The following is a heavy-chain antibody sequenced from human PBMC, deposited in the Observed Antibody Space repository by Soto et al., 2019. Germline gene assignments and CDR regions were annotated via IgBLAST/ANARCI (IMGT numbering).Heavy chain of an antibody. Sequence: QVQLQQWGAGLLKPSETLSLTCAVYGGSFSGYYWSWIRQPPGKGLEWIGDINHSGSTNYNPSLKSRVTRSVDTSKNQFALKLSSVTAADTAVYYCARGSRLGSEGDVVVVPAGRFQYFDYWGQGTLVTVSS. D-gene: IGHD2-2*01. J-gene: IGHJ4*02. CDR2: INHSGST. V-gene: IGHV4-34*01. CDR1: GGSFSGYY. CDR3: ARGSRLGSEGDVVVVPAGRFQYFDY.